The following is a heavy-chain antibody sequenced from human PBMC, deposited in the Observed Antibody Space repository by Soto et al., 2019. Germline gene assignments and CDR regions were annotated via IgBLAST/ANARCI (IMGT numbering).Heavy chain of an antibody. Sequence: SETLSLTCSVSGASISSYYYTWIRQTPGKGLEWIGYIYLGGSINYNPSFKSRVIISVDTSKNQFSVRLSSVTAADTDVYYCARDTAPSDVWGQGTTVTVSS. CDR3: ARDTAPSDV. CDR2: IYLGGSI. V-gene: IGHV4-59*01. J-gene: IGHJ6*02. D-gene: IGHD4-17*01. CDR1: GASISSYY.